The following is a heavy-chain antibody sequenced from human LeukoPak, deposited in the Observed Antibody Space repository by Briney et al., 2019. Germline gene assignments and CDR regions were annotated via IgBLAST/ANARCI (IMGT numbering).Heavy chain of an antibody. CDR3: ARGPLNWNDVLDY. V-gene: IGHV1-2*02. CDR1: RYTFTGYY. D-gene: IGHD1-1*01. J-gene: IGHJ4*02. CDR2: INPNSGGT. Sequence: ASVQVSCQASRYTFTGYYMHGVRQAPGKGLEWMGWINPNSGGTNYAQKFQGRVTMTRDTSISTAYMELSRLRSDDTAVYYCARGPLNWNDVLDYWGQGTLVTVSS.